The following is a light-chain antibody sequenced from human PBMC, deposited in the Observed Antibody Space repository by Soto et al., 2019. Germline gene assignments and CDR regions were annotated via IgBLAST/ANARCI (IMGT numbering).Light chain of an antibody. Sequence: EIVLTQSPGTLSLSPGDRATLSCRASQSVSRSYLGWYQQKPGQAPRLFMYGASIRAAGVPDRFSGSGSGTEFTLTISRLEPEDFTVYYCHHYETFGQGTKVEIK. CDR1: QSVSRSY. V-gene: IGKV3-20*01. J-gene: IGKJ1*01. CDR2: GAS. CDR3: HHYET.